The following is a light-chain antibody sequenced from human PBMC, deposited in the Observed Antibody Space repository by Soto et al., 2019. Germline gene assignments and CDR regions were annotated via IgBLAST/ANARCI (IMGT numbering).Light chain of an antibody. Sequence: DIQLTQSPSFLSASVGDRVTITCRASQDISDYLAWYQQRPGKAPKLVIYAASTLQSGVPSRFSGSGSGTEFTLTISSLQPEDFATYSCQQLNSYPLTFGGGTKVEIK. CDR1: QDISDY. CDR2: AAS. J-gene: IGKJ4*01. V-gene: IGKV1-9*01. CDR3: QQLNSYPLT.